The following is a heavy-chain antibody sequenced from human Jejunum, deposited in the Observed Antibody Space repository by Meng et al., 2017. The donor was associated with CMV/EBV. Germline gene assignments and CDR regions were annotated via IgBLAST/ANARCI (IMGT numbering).Heavy chain of an antibody. CDR3: ARDQRRGYWFDP. D-gene: IGHD3-10*01. CDR1: AYTFTGYY. J-gene: IGHJ5*02. Sequence: KASAYTFTGYYMHWVRQAPGQGLEWMGWINPNSGGTNYAQKFQGRVTMTRDTSISTAYMELSRLRSDDTAVYYCARDQRRGYWFDPWGQGTLVTVSS. V-gene: IGHV1-2*02. CDR2: INPNSGGT.